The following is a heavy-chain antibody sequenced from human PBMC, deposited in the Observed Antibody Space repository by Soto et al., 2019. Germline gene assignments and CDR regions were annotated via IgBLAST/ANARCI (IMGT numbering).Heavy chain of an antibody. CDR2: ISSSSTI. V-gene: IGHV3-48*01. J-gene: IGHJ4*02. D-gene: IGHD6-19*01. CDR1: GFSFSTYS. CDR3: ARERGSGWTFDY. Sequence: GGSLRLSYAAFGFSFSTYSMNWVRQAPGKGLEWVSSISSSSTIYYAGSVQGRFTISRDNVQNSLYLQMHSLRAEDTAVYYCARERGSGWTFDYWGQGTLVTVSS.